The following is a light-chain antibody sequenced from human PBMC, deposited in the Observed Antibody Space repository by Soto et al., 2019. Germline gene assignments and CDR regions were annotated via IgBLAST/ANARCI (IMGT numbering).Light chain of an antibody. Sequence: QSVLTQPPSVSAAPGQKVTISCSGSSYNIGDNYVSWYQQLPGTAPKLLIYDTNNRPSGIPDRFSGSKSGKSATLGITGLQTGDEADYYCGTWDSSLSTVVFGGGTQLTVL. V-gene: IGLV1-51*01. J-gene: IGLJ2*01. CDR3: GTWDSSLSTVV. CDR1: SYNIGDNY. CDR2: DTN.